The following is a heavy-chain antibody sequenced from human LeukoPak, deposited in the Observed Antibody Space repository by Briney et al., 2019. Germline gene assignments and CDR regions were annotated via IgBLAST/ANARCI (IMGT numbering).Heavy chain of an antibody. CDR1: GFTFSNYS. V-gene: IGHV3-21*01. CDR3: ATNIPAAGFDY. CDR2: ISSSSTYI. J-gene: IGHJ4*02. D-gene: IGHD6-13*01. Sequence: GGSLRLSCTTSGFTFSNYSMNWVRQAPGKGLEWVSSISSSSTYIYYADSMKGRFTISRDNAKTSLYLQMDSLRAEDTAVYYCATNIPAAGFDYWGQGTLVTASS.